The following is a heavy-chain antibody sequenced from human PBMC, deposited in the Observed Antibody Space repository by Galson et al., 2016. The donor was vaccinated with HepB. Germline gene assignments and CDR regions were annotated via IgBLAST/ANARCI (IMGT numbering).Heavy chain of an antibody. CDR1: GFSSCG. V-gene: IGHV3-33*01. D-gene: IGHD5-24*01. Sequence: SLRLSCAVSGFSSCGMHWVRQAPGKGLEWMAVMWDDESNKYYADSVKGRFTISRDNSKNTLYLQMNSLRVEDTGVYFCARDPPEGDIGLYHNYVMDVWGQGTTVTVAS. CDR2: MWDDESNK. CDR3: ARDPPEGDIGLYHNYVMDV. J-gene: IGHJ6*02.